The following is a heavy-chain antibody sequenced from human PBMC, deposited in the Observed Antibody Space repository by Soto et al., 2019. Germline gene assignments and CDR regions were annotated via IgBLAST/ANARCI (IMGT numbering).Heavy chain of an antibody. D-gene: IGHD1-26*01. CDR3: ATGRKWEHSYGMDV. CDR2: ISYDGSDK. J-gene: IGHJ6*02. CDR1: GFTVSGYV. Sequence: GESLKISFAASGFTVSGYVLHWVRQAPGMGLDWVALISYDGSDKNYADSVKGRFTISRDYAKNTLFLQMDSLRPEDTAMYYCATGRKWEHSYGMDVWGHGTTVTVSS. V-gene: IGHV3-30-3*01.